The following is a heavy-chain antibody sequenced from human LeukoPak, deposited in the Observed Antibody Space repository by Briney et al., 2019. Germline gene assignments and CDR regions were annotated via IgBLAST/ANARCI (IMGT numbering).Heavy chain of an antibody. Sequence: SETLSLTCAVYGGSFSGYYWSWIRQPPGKGLEWIGEINHSGSTNYNPSLKSRVTISVDTSKNQFSLKLSSVTAADTAVYYCASYLIAAYNWFDPWGQGTLVTVSS. D-gene: IGHD6-25*01. V-gene: IGHV4-34*01. CDR3: ASYLIAAYNWFDP. CDR1: GGSFSGYY. J-gene: IGHJ5*02. CDR2: INHSGST.